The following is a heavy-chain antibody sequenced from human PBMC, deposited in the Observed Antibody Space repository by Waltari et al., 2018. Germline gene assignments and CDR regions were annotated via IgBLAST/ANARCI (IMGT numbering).Heavy chain of an antibody. Sequence: QVQLQESGPGLVKPSETLSLTCTVSGGSITSYYWSWFRQPPGKGLEWLGYIYYTGTTNSSPSLRCRFTRSVDTSKDQFSLKVTSVTAADTAMYYCARHEGGGLNALWGQGTLVTVSS. V-gene: IGHV4-59*08. J-gene: IGHJ4*02. D-gene: IGHD3-16*01. CDR3: ARHEGGGLNAL. CDR1: GGSITSYY. CDR2: IYYTGTT.